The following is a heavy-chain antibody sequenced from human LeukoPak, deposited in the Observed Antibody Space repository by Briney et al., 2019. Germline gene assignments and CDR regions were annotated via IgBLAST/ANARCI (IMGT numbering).Heavy chain of an antibody. CDR1: GFTFSSYA. CDR2: ISGSGGST. V-gene: IGHV3-23*01. D-gene: IGHD1-14*01. CDR3: AKDPDPYGMDV. Sequence: GGSRRLSCAASGFTFSSYAMSWVRQAPGKGLEWVSAISGSGGSTYHADSVKGRFTISRDNSKNTLYLQMYSLRAEDTAVYYCAKDPDPYGMDVWGQGTTVTVSS. J-gene: IGHJ6*02.